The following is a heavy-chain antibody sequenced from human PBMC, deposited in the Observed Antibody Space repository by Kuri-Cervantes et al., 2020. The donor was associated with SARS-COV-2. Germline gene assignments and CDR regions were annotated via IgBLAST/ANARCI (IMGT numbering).Heavy chain of an antibody. Sequence: GGSLRLSCAASGFTFSGHWIHWVRQAPGKGLEWVSAISGSGGSTYYADSVKGRFTISRDNSKNTLYLQMNSLRAEDTAVYYCAKASIAAAGDYYYYYGMDVWGQGTTVTVSS. CDR1: GFTFSGHW. J-gene: IGHJ6*02. V-gene: IGHV3-23*01. CDR3: AKASIAAAGDYYYYYGMDV. CDR2: ISGSGGST. D-gene: IGHD6-13*01.